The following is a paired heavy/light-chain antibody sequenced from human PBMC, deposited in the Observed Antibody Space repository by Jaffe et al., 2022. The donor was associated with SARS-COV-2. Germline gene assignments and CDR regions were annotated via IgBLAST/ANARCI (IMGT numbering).Light chain of an antibody. CDR3: QQYGSSPYT. CDR1: QSVTSKY. V-gene: IGKV3-20*01. CDR2: GAS. J-gene: IGKJ2*01. Sequence: EIVLTQSPGALSLSPGERATLSCRASQSVTSKYLGWYQQKPGQAPRLLIYGASTRATGIPDRFSGSGSGTDFSLTISRLEPEDFAVYYCQQYGSSPYTFGQGTKLEIK.
Heavy chain of an antibody. D-gene: IGHD3-22*01. CDR3: SYYYDGSGADVLDY. J-gene: IGHJ4*02. V-gene: IGHV3-15*01. CDR1: GFTFSNAW. CDR2: IKSKTDGGTS. Sequence: EVQLVESGGGLVKPGGSLRLSCAASGFTFSNAWMSWVRQAPGKGLEWVGRIKSKTDGGTSDYGAPVKGRFAISRDDSKNTLYLQMNSLQTEDTAIYYCSYYYDGSGADVLDYWGQGTLVTVSS.